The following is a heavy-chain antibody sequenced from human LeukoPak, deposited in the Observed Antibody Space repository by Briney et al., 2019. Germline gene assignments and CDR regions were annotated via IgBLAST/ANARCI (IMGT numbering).Heavy chain of an antibody. Sequence: ASVKVSSKASGYTFTDHYMYWVRQAPGQGLEWMGWINPNSGGTNYAQNFQGRVTMTRDTSISTAYMELSSPRSDDTAVYYCARDYAGNTDAFDIWGQGTMLIVSS. D-gene: IGHD4-23*01. V-gene: IGHV1-2*02. CDR3: ARDYAGNTDAFDI. CDR2: INPNSGGT. J-gene: IGHJ3*02. CDR1: GYTFTDHY.